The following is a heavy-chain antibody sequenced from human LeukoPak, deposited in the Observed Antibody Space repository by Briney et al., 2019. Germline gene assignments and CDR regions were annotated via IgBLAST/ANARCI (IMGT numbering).Heavy chain of an antibody. CDR3: ARLHYPQWLVLLFDS. CDR2: IQPGDSDT. D-gene: IGHD6-19*01. Sequence: GESLKISCKDSQYTFTSTWIAWVRHMPGKGLEWMGIIQPGDSDTRYSPSFEGHVTISPDKSTGTAYLQWSSLRASDTAMYFCARLHYPQWLVLLFDSWGQGTLVTVS. V-gene: IGHV5-51*01. J-gene: IGHJ4*02. CDR1: QYTFTSTW.